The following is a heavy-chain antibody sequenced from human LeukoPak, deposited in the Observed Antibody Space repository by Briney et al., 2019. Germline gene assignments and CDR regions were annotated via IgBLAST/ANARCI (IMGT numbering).Heavy chain of an antibody. CDR2: ISSRSSTI. Sequence: PGGSLRLSCAASGFTFSDYIMNWVRQAPGKGLEWVSYISSRSSTIWYADSVKGRFTISRDNSKNTLYLQMNSLRAEDTAVYYCASLYSSSSNYFDYWGQGTLVTVSS. D-gene: IGHD6-6*01. V-gene: IGHV3-48*01. CDR1: GFTFSDYI. CDR3: ASLYSSSSNYFDY. J-gene: IGHJ4*02.